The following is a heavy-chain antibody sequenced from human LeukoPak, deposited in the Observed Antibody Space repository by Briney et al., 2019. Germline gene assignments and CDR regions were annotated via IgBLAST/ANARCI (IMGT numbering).Heavy chain of an antibody. J-gene: IGHJ4*02. V-gene: IGHV3-7*01. CDR2: IKQDGSEK. CDR3: ARLVGTAMCDY. D-gene: IGHD5-18*01. Sequence: GGSLRLSCAASGFTFSSSWMSWVRQAPGKGLEWVANIKQDGSEKSYVNSVKGRFTTSRDNAKNTLYLQMNSLRVEDTAVYYCARLVGTAMCDYWGQGTLATVSS. CDR1: GFTFSSSW.